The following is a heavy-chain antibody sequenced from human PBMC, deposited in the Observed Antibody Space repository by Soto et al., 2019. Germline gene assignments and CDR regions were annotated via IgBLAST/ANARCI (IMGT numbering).Heavy chain of an antibody. Sequence: SVKVSCKASGGPFSSYAISWVRQAPGQGLEWMGGIIPIFGTANYAQKFQCRVTITADESTRTAYMELSSLRSEDTAVYYCARAQGHYYDSSGSNWFDPWGQGTLVTVSS. D-gene: IGHD3-22*01. CDR2: IIPIFGTA. J-gene: IGHJ5*02. V-gene: IGHV1-69*13. CDR1: GGPFSSYA. CDR3: ARAQGHYYDSSGSNWFDP.